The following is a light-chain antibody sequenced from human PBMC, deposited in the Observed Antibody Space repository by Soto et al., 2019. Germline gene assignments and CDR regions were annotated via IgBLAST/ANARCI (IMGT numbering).Light chain of an antibody. CDR2: DVA. Sequence: QSALTQPASVSASPGQSITISCTGNSSDVGGSNFVSWYQQHPGKPPKLIIYDVATRPSGVSNRFSGSKSGSTASLIISRLQTEDEAYYYCVSFTSSTTYVFGGGTKVTVL. CDR3: VSFTSSTTYV. V-gene: IGLV2-14*03. CDR1: SSDVGGSNF. J-gene: IGLJ1*01.